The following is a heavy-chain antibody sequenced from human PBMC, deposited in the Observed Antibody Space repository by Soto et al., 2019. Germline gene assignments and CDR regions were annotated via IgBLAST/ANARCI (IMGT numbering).Heavy chain of an antibody. CDR1: GGSISSRSYH. D-gene: IGHD1-26*01. CDR2: FYYSGTT. J-gene: IGHJ4*02. V-gene: IGHV4-39*01. Sequence: QLHLQESGPGLVKSSETLSLTCTVSGGSISSRSYHWGWIRQPPGKGLEWIGSFYYSGTTYYNPSLKSRVTMSVDTSKNQFSLKLNSVAATDTAVYYCVSRVGSTPPSFWGQGTLVIVSS. CDR3: VSRVGSTPPSF.